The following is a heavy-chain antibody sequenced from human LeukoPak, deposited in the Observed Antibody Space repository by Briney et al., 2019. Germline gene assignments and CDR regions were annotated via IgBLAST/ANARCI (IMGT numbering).Heavy chain of an antibody. Sequence: GGSLRLSCAASGFTFSSYAMSWVRQAPGKGLEWVGFIRSKAYGGTTEYAASVKGRFTISRDDSKSIAYLQMNSLKTEDTAVYYCTRDLRYWGQGTLVTVSS. CDR1: GFTFSSYA. V-gene: IGHV3-49*04. CDR3: TRDLRY. CDR2: IRSKAYGGTT. D-gene: IGHD4-17*01. J-gene: IGHJ4*02.